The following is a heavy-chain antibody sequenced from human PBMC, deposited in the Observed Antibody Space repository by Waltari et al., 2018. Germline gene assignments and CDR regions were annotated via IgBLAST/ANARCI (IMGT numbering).Heavy chain of an antibody. CDR2: KKQDGSEK. Sequence: EVQLVESGGGLVQPGGSLRLSCAASGFTFSSYWMSWVRQAPGKGLEWVANKKQDGSEKYFVDSGKGRFTISRDNAKNSLYLQMNSLRAEDTAVYYCARAWASSSPDYWGQGTLVTVSS. CDR3: ARAWASSSPDY. J-gene: IGHJ4*02. V-gene: IGHV3-7*01. D-gene: IGHD3-10*01. CDR1: GFTFSSYW.